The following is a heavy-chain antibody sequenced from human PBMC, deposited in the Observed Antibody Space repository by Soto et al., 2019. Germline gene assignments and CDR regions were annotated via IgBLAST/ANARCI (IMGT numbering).Heavy chain of an antibody. D-gene: IGHD7-27*01. Sequence: GGSLRLSCAASGFSFSISPMHWVRQSPGKGPEWVALISYDGTNKFYADSVKGRFTISRDNSKSTLYLQVDSLRPEDAAVYYCARDPKTSGGQHWAFNYFDSWGQGTLVTVSS. V-gene: IGHV3-30-3*01. CDR3: ARDPKTSGGQHWAFNYFDS. CDR2: ISYDGTNK. CDR1: GFSFSISP. J-gene: IGHJ4*02.